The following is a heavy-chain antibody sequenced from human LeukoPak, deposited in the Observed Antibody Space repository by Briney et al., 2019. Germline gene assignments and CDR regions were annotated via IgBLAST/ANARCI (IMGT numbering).Heavy chain of an antibody. Sequence: GASVKVSCKASGDTFSSYAINWVRQAPGQGPEWMGRITPFLGIANYPQKFQGRVTITADESTATAYMELSSLRSEDSAVYYCAREACREMGVMWPRLVGQDCRYDHWGQGTLVTVSS. CDR2: ITPFLGIA. J-gene: IGHJ4*02. V-gene: IGHV1-69*04. CDR3: AREACREMGVMWPRLVGQDCRYDH. D-gene: IGHD3-16*01. CDR1: GDTFSSYA.